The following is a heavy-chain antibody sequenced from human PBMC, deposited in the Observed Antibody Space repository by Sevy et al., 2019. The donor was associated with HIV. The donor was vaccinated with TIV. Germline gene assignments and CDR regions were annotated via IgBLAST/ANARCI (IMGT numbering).Heavy chain of an antibody. Sequence: GGSLRLSCAASGFSFSTHAMHWVRQAPGKGLDWVALISYDGTAKYYADSVKGRFTVSRDDSRKTLYLQMNSLRPEDSAVYYCAREGGHTSVRTPGNYWGQGTQVTVSS. J-gene: IGHJ4*02. CDR2: ISYDGTAK. CDR3: AREGGHTSVRTPGNY. D-gene: IGHD3-16*01. V-gene: IGHV3-30-3*01. CDR1: GFSFSTHA.